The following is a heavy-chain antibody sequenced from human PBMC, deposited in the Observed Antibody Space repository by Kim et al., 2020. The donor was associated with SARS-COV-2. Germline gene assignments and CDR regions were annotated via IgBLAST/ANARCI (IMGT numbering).Heavy chain of an antibody. CDR2: ISSSSSYI. CDR3: ANHDSSGYDWNAFDI. J-gene: IGHJ3*02. V-gene: IGHV3-21*01. Sequence: GGSLRLSCAASGFTFSSYSMNWVRQAPGKGLEWVSSISSSSSYIYYADSVKGRFTISRDNAKNSLYLQMNSLRAEDTAVYYCANHDSSGYDWNAFDIWGQGTMVTVSS. CDR1: GFTFSSYS. D-gene: IGHD5-12*01.